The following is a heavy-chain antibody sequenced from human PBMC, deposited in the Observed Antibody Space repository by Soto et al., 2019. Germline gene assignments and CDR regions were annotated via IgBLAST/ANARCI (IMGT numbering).Heavy chain of an antibody. CDR3: ARGHHSMDV. V-gene: IGHV3-11*06. CDR1: GFIFSDHY. CDR2: INPSGTNT. Sequence: QVHLVESGGGLAKPGGSLRLSCAASGFIFSDHYMSWIRQAPGKGLEWISYINPSGTNTDYADSVKGRFTISRDNAENSLYLQMNSLRAEDSALYFCARGHHSMDVWGQGATVTVSS. J-gene: IGHJ6*02.